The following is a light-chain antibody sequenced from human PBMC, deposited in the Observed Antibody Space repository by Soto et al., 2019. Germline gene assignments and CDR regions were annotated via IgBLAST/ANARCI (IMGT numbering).Light chain of an antibody. CDR2: SHN. CDR1: SSNIGSNY. J-gene: IGLJ2*01. Sequence: QSALTQPPSASGTPGQRVTISCSGSSSNIGSNYVYWYQQLPGTAPKLLIYSHNQRPSGVPDRFSGSKSGTSASLAISGLRSEDEADYYCAAWDDSLSGLVFGGGTKLTVL. V-gene: IGLV1-47*02. CDR3: AAWDDSLSGLV.